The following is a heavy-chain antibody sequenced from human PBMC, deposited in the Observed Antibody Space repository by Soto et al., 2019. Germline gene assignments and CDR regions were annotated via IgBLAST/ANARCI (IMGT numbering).Heavy chain of an antibody. CDR2: ISGGGGST. D-gene: IGHD2-15*01. J-gene: IGHJ4*02. V-gene: IGHV3-23*01. CDR3: AKRGHLVVVAATPAPNFDY. CDR1: GFTFSSYA. Sequence: PGGSLRLSCAASGFTFSSYAMSWVRQAPGKGLEWVSAISGGGGSTYYADSVKGRFTISRDNSKNTLYLQMNSLRAEDTAVYYCAKRGHLVVVAATPAPNFDYWGQGTMVTVYS.